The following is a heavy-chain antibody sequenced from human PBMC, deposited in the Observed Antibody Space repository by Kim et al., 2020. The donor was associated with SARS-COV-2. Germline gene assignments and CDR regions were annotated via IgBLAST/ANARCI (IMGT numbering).Heavy chain of an antibody. J-gene: IGHJ6*02. CDR1: GFTFSSYW. D-gene: IGHD6-19*01. V-gene: IGHV3-7*03. Sequence: GGSLRLSCAASGFTFSSYWMSWVRQAPGKGLEWVANIKQDGSEKYYVDSVKGRFTISRDNAKNSLYLQMNSLRAEDTAVYYCARGGLVDVYYYYGMDVWGRGTTVTVSS. CDR3: ARGGLVDVYYYYGMDV. CDR2: IKQDGSEK.